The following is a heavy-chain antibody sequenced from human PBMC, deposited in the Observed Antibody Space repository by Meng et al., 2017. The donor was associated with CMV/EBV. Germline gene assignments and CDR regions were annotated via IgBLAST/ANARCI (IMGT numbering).Heavy chain of an antibody. Sequence: ETLSLTCAASGFTFSSSAMGWVRQAPGKGLEWVSAIRGSGGSTYYADSVKGRFTISRDNSKNTLYLQINSLRAEDTAVYYCAKESGTYYIVGFDPWGQGTLVTVSS. CDR2: IRGSGGST. J-gene: IGHJ5*02. D-gene: IGHD1-26*01. CDR1: GFTFSSSA. V-gene: IGHV3-23*01. CDR3: AKESGTYYIVGFDP.